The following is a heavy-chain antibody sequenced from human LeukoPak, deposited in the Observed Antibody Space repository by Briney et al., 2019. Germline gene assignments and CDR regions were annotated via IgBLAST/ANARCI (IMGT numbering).Heavy chain of an antibody. D-gene: IGHD2-15*01. CDR2: IKQDGSEK. Sequence: GGSLRLSCAASGFSFTNYWMTWVRQAPGKGLEWVASIKQDGSEKYYVDSLKDRFAISRDNAKTSLYLQMNSLRVEDTAVYYCAGVPGRVDAADLWGQGTMVTVSS. V-gene: IGHV3-7*01. CDR3: AGVPGRVDAADL. J-gene: IGHJ3*01. CDR1: GFSFTNYW.